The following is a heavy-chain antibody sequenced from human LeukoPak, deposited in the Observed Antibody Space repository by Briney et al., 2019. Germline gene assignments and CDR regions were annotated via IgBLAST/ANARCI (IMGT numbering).Heavy chain of an antibody. D-gene: IGHD1-26*01. Sequence: RWSLRLSRVASGFSFSSYAMSWVRQAPAKGLDGVSVISGSGGRTYYARSEKGRFTISRNNTKSTQYVQMNSRRGEYTAVYYCAKAGSYKGFDYWGQGTLVTVSS. CDR3: AKAGSYKGFDY. J-gene: IGHJ4*02. V-gene: IGHV3-23*01. CDR1: GFSFSSYA. CDR2: ISGSGGRT.